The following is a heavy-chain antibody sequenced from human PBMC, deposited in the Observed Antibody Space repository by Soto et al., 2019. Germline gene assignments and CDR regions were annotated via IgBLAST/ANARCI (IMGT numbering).Heavy chain of an antibody. V-gene: IGHV1-69*08. CDR2: VIPVLTTT. CDR3: ARRRYCGYDCYHKHYYGMDV. J-gene: IGHJ6*02. Sequence: QVQLVQSGAEVKKPGSSVRVSCRSSGDTFSSYIVNWLRLAPGRGLEWMGRVIPVLTTTDYAQNFRGRVTISADRSTNTVYLDLSSLRSDDTGVYYCARRRYCGYDCYHKHYYGMDVWGQGSLVTVAS. D-gene: IGHD2-21*02. CDR1: GDTFSSYI.